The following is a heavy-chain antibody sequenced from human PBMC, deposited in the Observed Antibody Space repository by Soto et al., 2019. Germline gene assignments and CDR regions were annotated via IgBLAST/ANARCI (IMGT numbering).Heavy chain of an antibody. CDR2: IIPIFGTA. Sequence: ASVKVSCKASGGTFSSYAISWVRQAPGQGLEWMGGIIPIFGTANYAQKFQGRVTITADESTSTAYMELSSLRSEDTAVYYCARVGIAVAGGYFDYWGQGTLVTVSS. CDR1: GGTFSSYA. D-gene: IGHD6-19*01. CDR3: ARVGIAVAGGYFDY. J-gene: IGHJ4*02. V-gene: IGHV1-69*13.